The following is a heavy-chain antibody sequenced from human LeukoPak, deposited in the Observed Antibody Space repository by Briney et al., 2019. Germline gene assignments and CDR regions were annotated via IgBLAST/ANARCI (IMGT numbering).Heavy chain of an antibody. CDR3: ARGWYDQLLDY. J-gene: IGHJ4*02. CDR2: ISAYNGNT. V-gene: IGHV1-18*01. D-gene: IGHD2-2*01. Sequence: GASVKVSCKASGHTFTSYDINWVRQATGQGLEWMGWISAYNGNTNYAQKLQGRVTMTTDTSTSTAYMELRSLRSDDTAVYYCARGWYDQLLDYWGQGTLVTVSS. CDR1: GHTFTSYD.